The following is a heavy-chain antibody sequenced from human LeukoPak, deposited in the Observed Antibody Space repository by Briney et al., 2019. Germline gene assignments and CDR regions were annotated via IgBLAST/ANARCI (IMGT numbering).Heavy chain of an antibody. CDR3: AAAVAGTFDFDY. Sequence: SVTVSCKASGFTFTSSAMQWVRQARGQRLEWIGWIVVGSGNTNYAQKFQERVTITRDMSTSTAYMELSSLRSEDTAVYYCAAAVAGTFDFDYWGQGTLVTVSS. CDR1: GFTFTSSA. D-gene: IGHD6-19*01. J-gene: IGHJ4*02. CDR2: IVVGSGNT. V-gene: IGHV1-58*02.